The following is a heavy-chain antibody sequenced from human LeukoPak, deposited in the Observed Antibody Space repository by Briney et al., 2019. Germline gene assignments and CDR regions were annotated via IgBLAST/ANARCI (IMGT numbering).Heavy chain of an antibody. V-gene: IGHV1-8*03. CDR3: ARARPSRGAARTYYYMDV. Sequence: GASVKVSCKASGYTFTSYDINWVRQATGQGLEWMGWMNPNSGNTGYAQKFQGRVTITRNTSISTAYMELNSLRSEDTAVYYCARARPSRGAARTYYYMDVWGKGTTVTVSS. CDR1: GYTFTSYD. D-gene: IGHD6-6*01. CDR2: MNPNSGNT. J-gene: IGHJ6*03.